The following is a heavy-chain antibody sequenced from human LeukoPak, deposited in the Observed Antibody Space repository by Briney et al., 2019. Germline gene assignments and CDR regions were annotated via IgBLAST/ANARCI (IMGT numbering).Heavy chain of an antibody. J-gene: IGHJ4*02. CDR2: IYTSGST. D-gene: IGHD3-22*01. CDR1: GGSISSGSYY. CDR3: ARDSPPLTYDSSGYYYFDY. V-gene: IGHV4-61*02. Sequence: SETLSLTCTVSGGSISSGSYYWSWIRQPAGKGLEWIGRIYTSGSTNYNPSLKSRVTISVDTSKNQFSLKLSSVTAADTAVYYCARDSPPLTYDSSGYYYFDYWGQGTLVTVSS.